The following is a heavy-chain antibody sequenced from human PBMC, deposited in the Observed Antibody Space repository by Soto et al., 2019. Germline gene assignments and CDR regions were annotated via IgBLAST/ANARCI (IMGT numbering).Heavy chain of an antibody. CDR2: INAGNGNT. Sequence: QVQLVQSGAEVKKPGASVKVSCKASGYTFTSYAMHWVRQAPGQRLEWKGWINAGNGNTNYAQKLQGRVTMTTDTSTSTAYMELRSLRSDDTAVYYCATCRDTAMAPDYWGQGTLVTVSS. CDR3: ATCRDTAMAPDY. V-gene: IGHV1-3*01. CDR1: GYTFTSYA. D-gene: IGHD5-18*01. J-gene: IGHJ4*02.